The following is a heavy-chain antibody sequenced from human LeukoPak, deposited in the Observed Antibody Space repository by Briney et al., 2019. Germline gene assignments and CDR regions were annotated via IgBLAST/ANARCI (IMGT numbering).Heavy chain of an antibody. J-gene: IGHJ4*02. CDR3: ARERRVVSSGYYYPTIDY. V-gene: IGHV3-23*01. D-gene: IGHD3-22*01. Sequence: PGGSLRLSCAASGFTFSSYAMSWVRQAPGKGLEWVSAISGSGGSTYYADSVKGRFTISRDNSKNTLYLQMNSLRAEDTAVYYCARERRVVSSGYYYPTIDYWGQGTLVTVSS. CDR2: ISGSGGST. CDR1: GFTFSSYA.